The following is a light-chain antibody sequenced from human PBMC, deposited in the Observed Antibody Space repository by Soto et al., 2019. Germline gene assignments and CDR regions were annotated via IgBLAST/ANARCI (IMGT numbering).Light chain of an antibody. Sequence: QSALTQPASVSGSPGQSITISCTGTNSDVGGYNSVSWYPQPPGKAPELMIYEVSHRPSGVSNRFSGSKSDNTASLTISGLQAEDEADYYCSSYPSISTLYVFGTGTKV. CDR1: NSDVGGYNS. J-gene: IGLJ1*01. CDR2: EVS. CDR3: SSYPSISTLYV. V-gene: IGLV2-14*01.